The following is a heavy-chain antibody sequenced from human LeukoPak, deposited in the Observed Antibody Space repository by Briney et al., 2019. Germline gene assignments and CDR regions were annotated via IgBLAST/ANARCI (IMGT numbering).Heavy chain of an antibody. Sequence: GGSLKISCKGSGSRFTSYWIGWVRQMPGKGLEWMGIIYPGDSDTRYSPSFQGQVTISADKSISTAYLQWSSLKASDTAMYYCARPPSGYSSGWYYMDVWGKGTTVTVSS. CDR3: ARPPSGYSSGWYYMDV. CDR2: IYPGDSDT. J-gene: IGHJ6*03. CDR1: GSRFTSYW. V-gene: IGHV5-51*01. D-gene: IGHD6-19*01.